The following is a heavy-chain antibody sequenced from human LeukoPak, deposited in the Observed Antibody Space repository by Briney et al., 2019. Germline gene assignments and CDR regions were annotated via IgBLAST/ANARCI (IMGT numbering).Heavy chain of an antibody. D-gene: IGHD3-22*01. V-gene: IGHV1-69*05. CDR2: IIPIFGTA. J-gene: IGHJ3*02. CDR3: ARALNYYDSSGNPFDI. CDR1: GGTFSSYA. Sequence: SVKLSCKASGGTFSSYAISWVRQAPGQGLEWMGRIIPIFGTANYAQKFQGRVTITTDESTSTAYMELSSLRSEDTAVYYCARALNYYDSSGNPFDIWGQGTMVTVSS.